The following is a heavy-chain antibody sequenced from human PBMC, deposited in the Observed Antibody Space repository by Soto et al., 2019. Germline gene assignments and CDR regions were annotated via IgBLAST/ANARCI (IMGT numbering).Heavy chain of an antibody. D-gene: IGHD3-10*01. Sequence: ASVKVSCKASGYTFTSYGISWVRQAPGQGLEWMGWISAYNGNTNYAQKLQGRVTMTTDTSTSTAYMELRSLRSDDTAVYYCARDLEWVWSYGSGQNSYYMDVWGKGTTVTVSS. CDR1: GYTFTSYG. V-gene: IGHV1-18*01. J-gene: IGHJ6*03. CDR2: ISAYNGNT. CDR3: ARDLEWVWSYGSGQNSYYMDV.